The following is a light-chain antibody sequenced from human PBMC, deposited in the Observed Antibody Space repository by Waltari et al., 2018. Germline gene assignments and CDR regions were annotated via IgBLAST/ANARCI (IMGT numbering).Light chain of an antibody. CDR2: GNT. V-gene: IGLV1-40*01. J-gene: IGLJ2*01. CDR3: QSRDSSLSGGVI. CDR1: SSNIGAGHD. Sequence: QSVLTQPPSVSGAPGQRVTISCTGSSSNIGAGHDVNWYQQFPGTGPKLLIYGNTNRPSGVPDRFSGSKSGTSASLTITWLQAEDEADYYCQSRDSSLSGGVIFGGGTKV.